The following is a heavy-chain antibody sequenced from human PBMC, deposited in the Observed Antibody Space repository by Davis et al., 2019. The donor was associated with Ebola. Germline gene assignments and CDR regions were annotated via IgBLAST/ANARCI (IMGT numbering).Heavy chain of an antibody. V-gene: IGHV4-34*01. CDR3: ARAGQFDY. J-gene: IGHJ4*02. D-gene: IGHD7-27*01. CDR2: INHSGST. Sequence: SETLSLTCAVYGGSFSGYYWSWIRQPPGKGLEWIGEINHSGSTNYNPSLKSRVTISVDTSKNQFSLKLSSVTAADTAVYYCARAGQFDYWSQGTLVTVSS. CDR1: GGSFSGYY.